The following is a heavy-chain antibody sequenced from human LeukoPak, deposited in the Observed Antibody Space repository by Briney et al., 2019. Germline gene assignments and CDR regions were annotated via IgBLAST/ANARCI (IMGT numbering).Heavy chain of an antibody. J-gene: IGHJ6*03. Sequence: AASVKVSCKASGGTFSSYAISWVRQAPGQGLEWMGGIIPIFGTANYAQKFQGRVTITADESTSTAYMELSSLRSEDTAVYYCARDIGGKLELPGYYYYYMDVWGKGTTVTVSS. D-gene: IGHD1-7*01. CDR1: GGTFSSYA. V-gene: IGHV1-69*01. CDR2: IIPIFGTA. CDR3: ARDIGGKLELPGYYYYYMDV.